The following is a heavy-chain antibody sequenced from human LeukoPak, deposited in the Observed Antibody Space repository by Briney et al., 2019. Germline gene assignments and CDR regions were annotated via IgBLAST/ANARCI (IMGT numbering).Heavy chain of an antibody. CDR1: GGSFSGYY. CDR3: ARLAPYSSGPHFDY. D-gene: IGHD6-19*01. Sequence: SETLSLTCAVYGGSFSGYYWSWIGQPPGKGLEWIGEINHSGSTNYNPSPKSRVTISVDTSKNQFSLKLSSVTAADTAMYYCARLAPYSSGPHFDYWGQGILVTVSS. CDR2: INHSGST. J-gene: IGHJ4*02. V-gene: IGHV4-34*01.